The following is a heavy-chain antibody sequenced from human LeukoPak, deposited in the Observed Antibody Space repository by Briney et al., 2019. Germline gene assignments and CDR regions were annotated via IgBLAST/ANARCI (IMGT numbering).Heavy chain of an antibody. CDR1: GGSISSGSYY. CDR3: ARGCSSSWYGYYFDY. D-gene: IGHD6-13*01. V-gene: IGHV4-61*02. CDR2: IYTSGST. Sequence: PSETLSLTCTVSGGSISSGSYYWSWIRQPAGKGLEWIGRIYTSGSTNYNPSLKSRVTISVDTSKNQFSLKLSSVTAADTAVYYCARGCSSSWYGYYFDYWGQGTLVTVSS. J-gene: IGHJ4*02.